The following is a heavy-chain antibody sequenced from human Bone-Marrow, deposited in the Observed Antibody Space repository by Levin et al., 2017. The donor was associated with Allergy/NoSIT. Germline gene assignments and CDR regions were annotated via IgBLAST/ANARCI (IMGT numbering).Heavy chain of an antibody. CDR1: GFAFGFAFNNYA. CDR2: ISSRNTTI. V-gene: IGHV3-48*04. D-gene: IGHD3-10*01. CDR3: AREGLFMVRVFDY. Sequence: GGSLRLSCVASGFAFGFAFNNYAMSWVRQAPGKGLEWVLYISSRNTTIYYADSVKGRFTISRDNAENSLYPQMNSLRAEDTAIYYCAREGLFMVRVFDYWGRGTLVTVSS. J-gene: IGHJ4*02.